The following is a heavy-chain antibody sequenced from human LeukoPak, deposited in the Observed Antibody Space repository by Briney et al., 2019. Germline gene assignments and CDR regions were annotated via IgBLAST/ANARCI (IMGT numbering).Heavy chain of an antibody. CDR3: ARDGWAYWFDP. V-gene: IGHV3-21*01. Sequence: PGGSLRLSCAASGFTFSSYSMSWVRQAPGKGLEWVSSISSSSSYIYYADSVKGRFTISRDNAKNSLYLQMNSLRAEDTAVYYCARDGWAYWFDPWGQGTLVTVSS. CDR2: ISSSSSYI. J-gene: IGHJ5*02. D-gene: IGHD6-19*01. CDR1: GFTFSSYS.